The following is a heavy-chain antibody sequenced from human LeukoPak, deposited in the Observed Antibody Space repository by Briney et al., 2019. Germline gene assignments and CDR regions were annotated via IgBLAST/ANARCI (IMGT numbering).Heavy chain of an antibody. J-gene: IGHJ4*02. D-gene: IGHD5-12*01. Sequence: GGSLRLSCAASGFTFSNAWMSWVRQAPGKGLEWVGRIKSKTDGGTTDYAAPVKGRLTISRDDSKNTLYLQMNSLKTEDTAVYYCTTGVGYSGYDLINWGQGTLVTVSS. V-gene: IGHV3-15*01. CDR3: TTGVGYSGYDLIN. CDR1: GFTFSNAW. CDR2: IKSKTDGGTT.